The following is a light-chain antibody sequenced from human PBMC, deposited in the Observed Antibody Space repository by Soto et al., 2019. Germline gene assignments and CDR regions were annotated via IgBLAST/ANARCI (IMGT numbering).Light chain of an antibody. V-gene: IGLV2-11*01. CDR2: DAT. CDR1: SSDFGGSEF. CDR3: CSYTYTYSV. J-gene: IGLJ3*02. Sequence: QSALTQPRSVSASPGQSVAISCTKTSSDFGGSEFVSWYQQQPGKAPKLIIYDATQRPSGVPDRFSGSKSGDTASLTISGLQAEDEADYYCCSYTYTYSVFGEGTMLTVL.